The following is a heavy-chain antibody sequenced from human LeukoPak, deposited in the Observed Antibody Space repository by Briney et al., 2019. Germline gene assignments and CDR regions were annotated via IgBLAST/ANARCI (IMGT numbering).Heavy chain of an antibody. D-gene: IGHD3-9*01. CDR2: IKQDGSEK. J-gene: IGHJ4*02. CDR1: GFTFSSYW. CDR3: ARGYYDILTGYTFDY. Sequence: PGGSLRLSCSASGFTFSSYWMSWLRQAPGKGLEWVANIKQDGSEKYYVDSVKGRFTISRDNAKNSLYLQMNSLRAEDTAVYYCARGYYDILTGYTFDYWGQGTLVTVSS. V-gene: IGHV3-7*03.